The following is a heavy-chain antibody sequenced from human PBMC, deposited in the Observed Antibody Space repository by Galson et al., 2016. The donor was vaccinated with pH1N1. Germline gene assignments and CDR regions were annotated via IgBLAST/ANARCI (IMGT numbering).Heavy chain of an antibody. V-gene: IGHV3-53*01. J-gene: IGHJ1*01. CDR2: IYSGGNT. CDR3: ARVMGRGWPEYFQD. D-gene: IGHD5-24*01. Sequence: SLRLSCAVSGFTVSDNYMNWVRQAPGKGLEWVSIIYSGGNTYYTDSVKGRFTISRDNSKNTVSLQMNSLRVEDTGLYCCARVMGRGWPEYFQDWGQGTLVTVSS. CDR1: GFTVSDNY.